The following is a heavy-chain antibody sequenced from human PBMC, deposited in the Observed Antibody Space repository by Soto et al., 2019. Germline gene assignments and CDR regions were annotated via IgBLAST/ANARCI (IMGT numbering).Heavy chain of an antibody. CDR2: IYYSGST. Sequence: SETLSLTCTVSGGSISSYYWSWIRQPPGKGLEWIGYIYYSGSTNYNPSLKSRVTISVDTSKNQFSLKLSSVTAADTAVYYCATENDSGYDPYYFDYWGQGTLVTVSS. CDR1: GGSISSYY. J-gene: IGHJ4*02. D-gene: IGHD5-12*01. V-gene: IGHV4-59*08. CDR3: ATENDSGYDPYYFDY.